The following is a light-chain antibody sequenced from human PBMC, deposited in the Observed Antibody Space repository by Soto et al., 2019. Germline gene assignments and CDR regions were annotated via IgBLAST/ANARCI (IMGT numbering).Light chain of an antibody. CDR2: GAS. CDR1: QSVIRSY. J-gene: IGKJ4*01. Sequence: EIVLTQSPGTLSLSPGERATLSCRASQSVIRSYLAWYQQKPDQAPRLIIYGASSRATGIPDRFSGSGSGTDFTLTISRLEPEDFAVYYCHQYGSSPRSFGGGTKVEIK. CDR3: HQYGSSPRS. V-gene: IGKV3-20*01.